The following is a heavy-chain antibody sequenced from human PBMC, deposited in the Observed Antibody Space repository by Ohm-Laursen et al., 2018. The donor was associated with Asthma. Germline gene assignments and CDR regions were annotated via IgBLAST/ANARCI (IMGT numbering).Heavy chain of an antibody. CDR3: ARGDYYDSSGADY. V-gene: IGHV1-69*13. D-gene: IGHD3-22*01. CDR2: INSVFATT. J-gene: IGHJ4*02. CDR1: GGTFTNYV. Sequence: ASVKVSCKSSGGTFTNYVIGWVRQAPGQGLEWMGGINSVFATTDYGQKFRGRVTITADESTATVYMELSRLRSDDTAVYYCARGDYYDSSGADYWGQGTLVTVSS.